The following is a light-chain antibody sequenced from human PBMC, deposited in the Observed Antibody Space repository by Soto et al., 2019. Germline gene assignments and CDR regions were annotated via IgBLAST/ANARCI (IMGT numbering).Light chain of an antibody. V-gene: IGLV2-11*01. CDR1: SSDVGGYNY. J-gene: IGLJ2*01. CDR3: RSYAGTYTPVV. CDR2: DVS. Sequence: QSALTQPRSVSGSPGQSVTISCAGTSSDVGGYNYVSWYQQYPGKAPKLMISDVSKRPSGVPDRFSGSKSGNTASLTISGLQAEDEADHYCRSYAGTYTPVVFGGGTKVTVL.